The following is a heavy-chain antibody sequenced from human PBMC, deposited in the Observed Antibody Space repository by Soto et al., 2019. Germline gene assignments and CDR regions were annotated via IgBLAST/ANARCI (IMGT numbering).Heavy chain of an antibody. CDR1: GGTFSSYA. V-gene: IGHV1-69*13. J-gene: IGHJ6*02. CDR2: IIPIFGTA. CDR3: ASITIFGVVTGPHYYYGMDV. Sequence: SVKVSCKASGGTFSSYAISWVRQAPGQGLEWMGGIIPIFGTANYAQKFQGRVTITADESTSTAYMELSSLRSEDTAVYYCASITIFGVVTGPHYYYGMDVWGEVTTVTVSS. D-gene: IGHD3-3*01.